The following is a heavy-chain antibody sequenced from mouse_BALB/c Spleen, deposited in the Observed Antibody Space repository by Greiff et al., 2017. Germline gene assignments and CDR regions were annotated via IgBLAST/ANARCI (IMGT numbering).Heavy chain of an antibody. J-gene: IGHJ2*01. D-gene: IGHD2-14*01. CDR1: GYTFTSYT. CDR3: AIYYRYDYYFDY. V-gene: IGHV1-4*02. CDR2: INPSSGYT. Sequence: QVQLQQSAAELARPGASVKMSCKASGYTFTSYTMHWVKQRPGQGLEWIGYINPSSGYTEYNQKFKDKTTLTADKSSSTAYMQLSSLTSEDSAVYYCAIYYRYDYYFDYWGQGTTLTVSS.